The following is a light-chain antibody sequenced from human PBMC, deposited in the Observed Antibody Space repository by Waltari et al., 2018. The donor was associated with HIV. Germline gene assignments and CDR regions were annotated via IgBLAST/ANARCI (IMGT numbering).Light chain of an antibody. CDR3: QQYGSSPYT. Sequence: EIVLTQSPGTLSLSPGERATLSCRVSQSVSSSYLAWYQQTPGQAPRLLIYGASSRATGIPDFTLPISRLEPEDSAVYYCQQYGSSPYTFGQGTKLEIK. CDR1: QSVSSSY. V-gene: IGKV3-20*01. CDR2: GAS. J-gene: IGKJ2*01.